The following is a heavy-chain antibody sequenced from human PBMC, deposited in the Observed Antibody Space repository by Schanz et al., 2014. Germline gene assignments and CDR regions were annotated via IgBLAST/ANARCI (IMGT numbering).Heavy chain of an antibody. V-gene: IGHV4-59*01. CDR1: GGSISSYY. D-gene: IGHD6-19*01. J-gene: IGHJ4*02. Sequence: QVQLQESGPGLVKPSETLSLTCTVSGGSISSYYWSWIRQPPGKGLEWIGYIYYSGSTNYNPSLKSRVTISVDTSKNQFSLKLSSVTAADTAVYYCARHGPLAGIPLDYWGRGTLVTVSS. CDR2: IYYSGST. CDR3: ARHGPLAGIPLDY.